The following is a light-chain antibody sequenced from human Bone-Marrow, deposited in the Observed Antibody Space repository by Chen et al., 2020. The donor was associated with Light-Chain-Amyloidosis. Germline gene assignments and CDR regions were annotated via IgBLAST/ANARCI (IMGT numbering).Light chain of an antibody. V-gene: IGLV3-21*02. CDR2: DDS. J-gene: IGLJ3*02. CDR1: NIGSTS. Sequence: SYVLTQPSSVSVAPGQTATIACGGNNIGSTSVHWYQQTPGQAPLLVVYDDSDRHSGIPERLSGSNSENTATLTISRVEAGDEADYYYQVWDRSSDRPVFGGGTKLTVL. CDR3: QVWDRSSDRPV.